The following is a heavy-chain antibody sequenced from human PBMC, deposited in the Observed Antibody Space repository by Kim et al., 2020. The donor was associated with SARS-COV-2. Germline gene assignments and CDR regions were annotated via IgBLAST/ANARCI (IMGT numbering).Heavy chain of an antibody. V-gene: IGHV1-18*01. CDR1: GYTFTSYG. CDR2: ISAYNGNT. J-gene: IGHJ6*02. Sequence: ASVKVSCKASGYTFTSYGISWVRQAPGQGLEWMGWISAYNGNTNYAQKLQGRVTMTTDTSTSTAYMELRSLRSDDTAVYYCARGSAYSSSWTVTRRNNYYYYGMDVWGQGTTVTVSS. CDR3: ARGSAYSSSWTVTRRNNYYYYGMDV. D-gene: IGHD6-13*01.